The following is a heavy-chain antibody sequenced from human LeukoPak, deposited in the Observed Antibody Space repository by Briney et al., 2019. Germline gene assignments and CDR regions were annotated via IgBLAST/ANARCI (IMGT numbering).Heavy chain of an antibody. CDR3: ARGHVDTAMVQYGSGWYTFDY. CDR2: IYSGGST. Sequence: GGSLRLSCEASGFTVSSNYMSWVRQAPGKGLEWVSVIYSGGSTYYADSVKGRFTISRDNSKNTLYLQMNSLRAEDTAVYYCARGHVDTAMVQYGSGWYTFDYWGQGTLVTVSS. CDR1: GFTVSSNY. J-gene: IGHJ4*02. D-gene: IGHD5-18*01. V-gene: IGHV3-53*01.